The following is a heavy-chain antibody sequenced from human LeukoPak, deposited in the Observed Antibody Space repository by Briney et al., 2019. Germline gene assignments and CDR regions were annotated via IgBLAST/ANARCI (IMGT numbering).Heavy chain of an antibody. J-gene: IGHJ4*02. CDR3: ARTPIVGATLFDY. D-gene: IGHD1-26*01. V-gene: IGHV4-39*01. CDR1: GGSISSSSCY. Sequence: PSETLSLTCTVSGGSISSSSCYWGWIRQPPGKGLEWIGSIYYSGSTYYNPSLKSRVTISVDTSKNQFSLKLSSVTAADTAVYYCARTPIVGATLFDYWGQGTLVTVSS. CDR2: IYYSGST.